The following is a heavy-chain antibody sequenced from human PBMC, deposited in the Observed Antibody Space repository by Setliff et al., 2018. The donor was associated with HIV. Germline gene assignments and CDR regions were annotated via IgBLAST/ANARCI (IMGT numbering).Heavy chain of an antibody. V-gene: IGHV3-30*02. D-gene: IGHD5-18*01. CDR2: IWNDGSNK. Sequence: GGSLRLSCTASGFTFSNYGMHWVRQAPGKGLEWVSVIWNDGSNKYYADFVKGRFTISRDNSKNMLYLQMSSLRPEDTAMYYCAKDPGGYIYGNPWFDQWGQGTLVTVSS. J-gene: IGHJ5*02. CDR1: GFTFSNYG. CDR3: AKDPGGYIYGNPWFDQ.